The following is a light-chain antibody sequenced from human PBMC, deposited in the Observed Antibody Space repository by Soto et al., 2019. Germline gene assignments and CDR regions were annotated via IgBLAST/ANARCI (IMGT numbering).Light chain of an antibody. CDR1: QTISSW. CDR2: DAS. Sequence: DIQMTQSPSTLSASVGDRVTITCRASQTISSWLAWYQQKPGKAPTLLIYDASTLERGVPSRFSGTGSGTEFTLSIDSLQPDDFATYYCQQSYNTPRTFGQGTKVEI. V-gene: IGKV1-5*01. CDR3: QQSYNTPRT. J-gene: IGKJ1*01.